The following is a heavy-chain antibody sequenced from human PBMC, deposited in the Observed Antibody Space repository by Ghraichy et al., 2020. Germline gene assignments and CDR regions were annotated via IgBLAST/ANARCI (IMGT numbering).Heavy chain of an antibody. J-gene: IGHJ6*02. CDR3: ARHPMSVYYGSGSQYYYYYCGRDV. Sequence: SETLSLTCTVSGGSISSSSYYWGRIRQPPGKGLVWIGSIYYSGSTYYNPSLKSRVTISVDTSKNQFPLTLSPVTAADTAVYYCARHPMSVYYGSGSQYYYYYCGRDVWGQGTTVTVSS. CDR2: IYYSGST. V-gene: IGHV4-39*01. D-gene: IGHD3-10*01. CDR1: GGSISSSSYY.